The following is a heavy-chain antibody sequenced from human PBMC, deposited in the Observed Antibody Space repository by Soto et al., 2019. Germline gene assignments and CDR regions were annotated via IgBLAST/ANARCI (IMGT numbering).Heavy chain of an antibody. V-gene: IGHV4-34*01. Sequence: PSETLSLTCAVYAGSFSHYYWNWIRQSPGKGLEWIGKIKHSGSSNYNPSLRSRVSISVDRSKNQFSLKLTSVTAADTAVYYCAREVDGYSQFDDWGQGTLVTVSS. D-gene: IGHD4-4*01. J-gene: IGHJ4*02. CDR3: AREVDGYSQFDD. CDR2: IKHSGSS. CDR1: AGSFSHYY.